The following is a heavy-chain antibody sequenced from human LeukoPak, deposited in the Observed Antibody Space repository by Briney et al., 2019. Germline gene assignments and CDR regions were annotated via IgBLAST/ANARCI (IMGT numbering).Heavy chain of an antibody. CDR1: GGSFSGYY. CDR2: INHSGST. D-gene: IGHD3-3*01. CDR3: ARGPLYYDFWSGYYTHYMDV. Sequence: PSETLSLNCAVYGGSFSGYYWSWIPQPPGKGLEWIGEINHSGSTNYNPSLKSRVTISVDTTKNQFSLKLSSVTAADTAVYYCARGPLYYDFWSGYYTHYMDVWGKGTTVTVSS. V-gene: IGHV4-34*01. J-gene: IGHJ6*03.